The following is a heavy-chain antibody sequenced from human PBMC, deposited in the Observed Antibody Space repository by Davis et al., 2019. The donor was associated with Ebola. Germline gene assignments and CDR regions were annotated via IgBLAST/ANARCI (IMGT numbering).Heavy chain of an antibody. CDR3: AKQSHSGTHFDN. D-gene: IGHD3/OR15-3a*01. V-gene: IGHV3-30-3*02. CDR1: GFTFSSYA. Sequence: GESLKISCAASGFTFSSYAMHWVRQAPGKGLEWVAVISYDGSNKYYADSVKGRFTISRDNSKNTLYLHVNSLRAEDTAVYYCAKQSHSGTHFDNWGQGTLVTVSS. CDR2: ISYDGSNK. J-gene: IGHJ4*02.